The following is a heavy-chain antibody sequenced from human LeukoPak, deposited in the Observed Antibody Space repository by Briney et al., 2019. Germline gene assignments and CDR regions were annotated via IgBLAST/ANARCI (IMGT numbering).Heavy chain of an antibody. J-gene: IGHJ4*02. V-gene: IGHV3-48*01. CDR2: ISSGGGTI. Sequence: PGGSLRLSCVASGFTFSPYSMNWVRQAPGKGLDWISYISSGGGTIHYADSVKGRFTISRDNAKNSLYLQMNSLRAEDTAVYYCARDPAGAGIYYDYWGQGTLVTVSS. D-gene: IGHD6-19*01. CDR1: GFTFSPYS. CDR3: ARDPAGAGIYYDY.